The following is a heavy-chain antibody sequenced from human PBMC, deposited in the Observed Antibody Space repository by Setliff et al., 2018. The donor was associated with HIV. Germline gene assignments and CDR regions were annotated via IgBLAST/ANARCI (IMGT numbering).Heavy chain of an antibody. Sequence: KASETLSLTCAVYGGSFSAYYWTWIRQPPGKGLEWIGEITHSENTKYNPSLRSRVTISVDTSKNQFSLKLTSVTAADTAVYYCARRGLRGSSGFPYYFYMDVWDKGTTVTVSS. J-gene: IGHJ6*03. V-gene: IGHV4-34*01. CDR1: GGSFSAYY. CDR2: ITHSENT. D-gene: IGHD3-22*01. CDR3: ARRGLRGSSGFPYYFYMDV.